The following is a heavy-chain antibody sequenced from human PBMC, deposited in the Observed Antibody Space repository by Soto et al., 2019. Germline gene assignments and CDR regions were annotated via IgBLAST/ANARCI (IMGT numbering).Heavy chain of an antibody. V-gene: IGHV3-30-3*01. CDR1: GFTFSSYA. Sequence: QPGGSLRLSCAASGFTFSSYAMHWVRQAPGKGLEWVAVISYDGSNKYYADSVKGRFTISRDNSKNTLYLQMNSLRAEDTAVYYCAREQGIAAVGYGMDVWGQGTTVTVSS. J-gene: IGHJ6*02. CDR2: ISYDGSNK. CDR3: AREQGIAAVGYGMDV. D-gene: IGHD6-13*01.